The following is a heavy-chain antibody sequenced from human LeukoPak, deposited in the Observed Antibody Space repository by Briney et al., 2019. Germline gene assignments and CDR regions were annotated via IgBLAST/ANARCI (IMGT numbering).Heavy chain of an antibody. CDR2: IYYSGST. CDR3: ARDVVVVPAAIGVWRAFDI. J-gene: IGHJ3*02. V-gene: IGHV4-39*07. D-gene: IGHD2-2*02. CDR1: GGSISSGSYY. Sequence: ASETLSLTCTVSGGSISSGSYYWSWIRQPPGKGLEWIGSIYYSGSTYYNPSLKSRVTISVDTSKNQFSLKLSSVTAADTAVYYCARDVVVVPAAIGVWRAFDIWGQGTMVTVSS.